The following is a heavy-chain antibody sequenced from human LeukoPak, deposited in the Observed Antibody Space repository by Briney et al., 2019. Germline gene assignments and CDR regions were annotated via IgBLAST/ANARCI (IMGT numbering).Heavy chain of an antibody. V-gene: IGHV3-7*01. J-gene: IGHJ4*02. Sequence: PGGSLGLSCAASGFTFDTYWLHWVRQSPGKGLEWVAAIKEDGSEKYYVDSVKGRFTISRDKAENSLHLQMNSLTVEDTAVYYCATDFDWGQGTLVTVSS. CDR2: IKEDGSEK. CDR3: ATDFD. CDR1: GFTFDTYW.